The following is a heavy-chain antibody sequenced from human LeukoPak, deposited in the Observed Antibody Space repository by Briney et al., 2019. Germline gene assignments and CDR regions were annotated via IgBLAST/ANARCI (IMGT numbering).Heavy chain of an antibody. D-gene: IGHD4/OR15-4a*01. J-gene: IGHJ4*02. CDR3: ASSVWWPYYFDY. CDR1: GGSIRGNGYY. CDR2: IYYDGST. Sequence: PSETLSLTCTVSGGSIRGNGYYWGWIRQAPGKGLGWIGSIYYDGSTYYTPSLKSRVTISVDTPKNYFSLKLSSVTAADTAVYYCASSVWWPYYFDYWGQGTLVTVSS. V-gene: IGHV4-39*02.